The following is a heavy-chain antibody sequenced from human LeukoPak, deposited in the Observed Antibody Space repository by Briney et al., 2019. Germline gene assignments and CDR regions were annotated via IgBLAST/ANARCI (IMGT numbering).Heavy chain of an antibody. J-gene: IGHJ5*02. CDR1: GYTFTGYY. CDR2: INPNSGGT. CDR3: ARRTSDQYCSSTSCYTGWFDP. Sequence: ASVKVSCKASGYTFTGYYMHWVRQAPGQGLEWMGWINPNSGGTNYAQKFQGRVTMTRDTSISTAYMELSRLRSDDTAVYYRARRTSDQYCSSTSCYTGWFDPWGQGTLVTVSS. V-gene: IGHV1-2*02. D-gene: IGHD2-2*02.